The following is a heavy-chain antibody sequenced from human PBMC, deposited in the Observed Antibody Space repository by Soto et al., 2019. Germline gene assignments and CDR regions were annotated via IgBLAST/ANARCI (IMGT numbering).Heavy chain of an antibody. CDR1: YVSVTNFF. D-gene: IGHD4-17*01. CDR3: ARHYGDNDSGLDH. J-gene: IGHJ4*02. V-gene: IGHV4-59*08. CDR2: ISYSGRT. Sequence: QVRLQESGPGLVKPSETLFLTCNVSYVSVTNFFWSWIRQPPGKGLEWIGFISYSGRTDSNPSLRSRVSISLDTSKNEFSLKLRSVTAPDTAVYYCARHYGDNDSGLDHWGQGTLVTVSS.